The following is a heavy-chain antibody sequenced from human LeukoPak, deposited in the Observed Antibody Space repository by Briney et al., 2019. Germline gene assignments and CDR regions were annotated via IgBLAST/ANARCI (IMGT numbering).Heavy chain of an antibody. CDR3: ARRTTVTTLGYYYYMDV. Sequence: PSETLSLTCTVSGGSISSYYWSWLRQPPGKGLEWIGYIYYSGSTNYNPSLKSRVTISVDTSKNQFSLKLSSVTAADTAVYYCARRTTVTTLGYYYYMDVWGKGTTVTVSS. D-gene: IGHD4-11*01. V-gene: IGHV4-59*01. CDR2: IYYSGST. CDR1: GGSISSYY. J-gene: IGHJ6*03.